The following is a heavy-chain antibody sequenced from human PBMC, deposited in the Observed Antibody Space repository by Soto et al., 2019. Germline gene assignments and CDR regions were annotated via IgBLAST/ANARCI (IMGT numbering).Heavy chain of an antibody. CDR3: ARDDDSPSPDPTRY. CDR1: GYTFTSYG. Sequence: GASVKVSCKASGYTFTSYGISWVRQAPGQGLEWMGWISAYNGNTNYAQKLQGRVTMTTDTSTSTAYMELRSLRSDDTAVYYCARDDDSPSPDPTRYWGQGTLVPVSS. CDR2: ISAYNGNT. V-gene: IGHV1-18*01. J-gene: IGHJ4*02. D-gene: IGHD3-22*01.